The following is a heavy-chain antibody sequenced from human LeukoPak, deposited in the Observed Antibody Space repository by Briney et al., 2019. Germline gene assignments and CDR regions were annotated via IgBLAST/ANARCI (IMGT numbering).Heavy chain of an antibody. V-gene: IGHV1-2*02. D-gene: IGHD3-10*01. CDR1: GYTFTGYY. CDR3: ARDKGELLWFET. J-gene: IGHJ5*02. Sequence: ASVKVSCKASGYTFTGYYMHWVRQAPGQGLEWMGWINPNSGGTNCAQKFQGRVTMTRDTSISTAYMELSRLRSDDTAVYYCARDKGELLWFETWGQGTLVTVSS. CDR2: INPNSGGT.